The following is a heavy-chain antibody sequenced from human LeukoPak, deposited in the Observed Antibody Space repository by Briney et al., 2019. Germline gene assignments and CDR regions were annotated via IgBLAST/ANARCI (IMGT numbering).Heavy chain of an antibody. Sequence: GGSLRLSCAASGFTFSNYAMHWVRQAPGKGLEWVAVISYDGSNQYYADSVKGRFTISRDNSKNTLYLQMNSLRAEDTAVYFCAKDRGDYDILTGPLLENWFDPWGQGTLVTVSS. CDR1: GFTFSNYA. CDR2: ISYDGSNQ. D-gene: IGHD3-9*01. CDR3: AKDRGDYDILTGPLLENWFDP. V-gene: IGHV3-30-3*01. J-gene: IGHJ5*02.